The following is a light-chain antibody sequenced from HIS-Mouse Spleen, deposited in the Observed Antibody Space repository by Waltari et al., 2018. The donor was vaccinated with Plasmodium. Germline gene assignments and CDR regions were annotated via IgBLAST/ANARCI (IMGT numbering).Light chain of an antibody. CDR2: AAS. Sequence: DIQMTQSPSSLSASVGDRVTITCRASQSISSYLHWYQQKPGKAPKLLIYAASSLQSGVPSRFGGRGSGTDFTLTISSLQPEDCATYYCQQSDSTPLTFGGGTKVEIK. V-gene: IGKV1-39*01. J-gene: IGKJ4*01. CDR3: QQSDSTPLT. CDR1: QSISSY.